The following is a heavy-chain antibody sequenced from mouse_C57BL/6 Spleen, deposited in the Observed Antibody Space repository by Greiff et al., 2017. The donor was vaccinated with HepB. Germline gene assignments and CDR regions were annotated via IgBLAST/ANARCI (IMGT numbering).Heavy chain of an antibody. J-gene: IGHJ4*01. Sequence: QVQLQQSGPELVKPGASVKISCKASGYAFSSSWMNWVKQRPGKGLEWIGRIYPGDGDTNYNGKFKGKATLTADKSSSTAYMQLSSLTSEDSAVYCCASYYDEAMDYWGQGTSVTVSS. CDR3: ASYYDEAMDY. V-gene: IGHV1-82*01. D-gene: IGHD2-4*01. CDR2: IYPGDGDT. CDR1: GYAFSSSW.